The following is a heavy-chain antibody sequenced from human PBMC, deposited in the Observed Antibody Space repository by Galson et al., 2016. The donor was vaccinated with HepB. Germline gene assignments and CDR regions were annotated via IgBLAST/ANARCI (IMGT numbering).Heavy chain of an antibody. J-gene: IGHJ6*02. D-gene: IGHD3-10*01. V-gene: IGHV3-30*18. CDR3: AKDVYTSGSEYGMDV. CDR1: GCFFSNYS. Sequence: SLRLSCAASGCFFSNYSMHWVRQAPGKGLAWVAVVSYNGYSTYYAESVKGRFTISRDNSKTTMYLQMNSLRVEDTAVYYCAKDVYTSGSEYGMDVWGQGTMVTVS. CDR2: VSYNGYST.